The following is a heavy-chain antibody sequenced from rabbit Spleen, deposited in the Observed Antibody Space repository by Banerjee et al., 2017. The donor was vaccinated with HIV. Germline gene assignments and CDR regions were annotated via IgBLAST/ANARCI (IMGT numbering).Heavy chain of an antibody. D-gene: IGHD2-1*01. CDR2: IDPVFGIT. CDR1: AFSFSSSDY. J-gene: IGHJ4*01. CDR3: VRDPVSDWYPFDL. Sequence: QLVESGGGLVKPGASLTLTCTASAFSFSSSDYMCWVRQAPGKGLEWIGYIDPVFGITYYASWVNGRFTISSHNAQNTLYLQLNSLTAADTATYFCVRDPVSDWYPFDLWGPGTLVTVS. V-gene: IGHV1S7*01.